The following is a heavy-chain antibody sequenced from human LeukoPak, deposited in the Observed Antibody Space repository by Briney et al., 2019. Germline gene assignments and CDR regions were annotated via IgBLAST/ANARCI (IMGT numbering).Heavy chain of an antibody. CDR3: ARDYDLDNYMDV. D-gene: IGHD3-16*01. Sequence: PGGSLRLSCAASGCTFSSYSMNWVRQAPGAGLEWVSSISSSSSYRYYADSVKGRFTISRDNAKNSLYLQMNSLRAEDTAVYYCARDYDLDNYMDVWGKGTTVTVSS. CDR2: ISSSSSYR. CDR1: GCTFSSYS. J-gene: IGHJ6*03. V-gene: IGHV3-21*01.